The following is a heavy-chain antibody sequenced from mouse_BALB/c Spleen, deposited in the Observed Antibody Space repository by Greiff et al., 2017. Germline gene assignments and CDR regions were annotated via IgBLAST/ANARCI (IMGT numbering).Heavy chain of an antibody. D-gene: IGHD1-1*01. CDR1: GYSITSGYY. CDR2: ISYDGSN. J-gene: IGHJ4*01. Sequence: EVKLMESGPGLVKPSQSLSLTCSVTGYSITSGYYWTWIRQFPGNKLEWMGYISYDGSNNYNPSLKNRISITRDTSKNQFFLKLNSVTTEDTATYYCARETTVVADAMDYWGQGTSVTVSS. V-gene: IGHV3-6*02. CDR3: ARETTVVADAMDY.